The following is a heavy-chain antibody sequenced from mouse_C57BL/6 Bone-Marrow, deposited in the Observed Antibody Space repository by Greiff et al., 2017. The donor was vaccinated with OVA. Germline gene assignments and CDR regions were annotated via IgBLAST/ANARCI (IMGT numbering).Heavy chain of an antibody. CDR2: IYPGSGNT. CDR3: ARGLWCAY. V-gene: IGHV1-76*01. Sequence: QVQLQQSGAELVRPGASVKLSCKASGYTFTDYYINWVKQRPGQGLEWIARIYPGSGNTYYNEKFKGKATLTAEKSSSTAYMQLSSLTSEDSAVYFCARGLWCAYWGQGTLVTVSA. CDR1: GYTFTDYY. D-gene: IGHD3-1*01. J-gene: IGHJ3*01.